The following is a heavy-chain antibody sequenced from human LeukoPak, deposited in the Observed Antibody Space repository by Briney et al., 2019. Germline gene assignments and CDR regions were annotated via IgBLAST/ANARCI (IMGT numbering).Heavy chain of an antibody. V-gene: IGHV3-33*06. Sequence: GGSLRLSCAASGFIFSNYGFHWVRQAPGKGLEWVALIWSDGSKKYYTDSVKGRFTISRDDSKNTLFLQMNSLRAEDMAVYYCAKDIGTWPNSLFDYWGQGNLVPVSS. D-gene: IGHD4-23*01. CDR1: GFIFSNYG. CDR3: AKDIGTWPNSLFDY. J-gene: IGHJ4*02. CDR2: IWSDGSKK.